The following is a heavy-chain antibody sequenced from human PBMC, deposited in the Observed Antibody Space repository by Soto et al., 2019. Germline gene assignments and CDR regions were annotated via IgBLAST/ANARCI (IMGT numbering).Heavy chain of an antibody. J-gene: IGHJ5*02. Sequence: ASVKVSCKASGYSFSTYALHWVRQAPGQRLEWMGWINAATGNTKYSQKFQGRVSITPDTSASTAYMELSSLRSDDTAVYYCTRGLYCISTSCYQGDSFDPWGQGTLVTVSS. CDR1: GYSFSTYA. V-gene: IGHV1-3*01. CDR3: TRGLYCISTSCYQGDSFDP. CDR2: INAATGNT. D-gene: IGHD2-2*01.